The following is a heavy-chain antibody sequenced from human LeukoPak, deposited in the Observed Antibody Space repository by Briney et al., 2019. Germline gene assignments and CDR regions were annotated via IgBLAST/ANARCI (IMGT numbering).Heavy chain of an antibody. V-gene: IGHV3-21*01. CDR1: GFTFSSYA. Sequence: PGGSLRLSCAASGFTFSSYAMHWVRQAPGKGLEWVSSISSSSSYIYYADSVKGRFTISRDNAKNSLYLQMNSLRAEDTAVYYCAVFTTGTTYIDYWGQGTLVTVSS. J-gene: IGHJ4*02. CDR3: AVFTTGTTYIDY. D-gene: IGHD1-1*01. CDR2: ISSSSSYI.